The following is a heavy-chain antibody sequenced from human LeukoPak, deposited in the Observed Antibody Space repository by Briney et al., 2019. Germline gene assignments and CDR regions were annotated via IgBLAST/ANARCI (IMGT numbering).Heavy chain of an antibody. D-gene: IGHD4-17*01. J-gene: IGHJ4*02. V-gene: IGHV1-2*02. Sequence: ASVKVSCKASGGTFSSCAISWVRQAPGQGLEWMGWINPNIGGTNYAQKFQDRVTMTRDTTISTAYMELSRLTSDDTAVYYCARGDYEDYWGQGTLVTVSS. CDR2: INPNIGGT. CDR1: GGTFSSCA. CDR3: ARGDYEDY.